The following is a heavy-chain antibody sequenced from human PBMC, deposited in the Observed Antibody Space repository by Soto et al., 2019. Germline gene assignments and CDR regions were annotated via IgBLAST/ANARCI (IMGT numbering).Heavy chain of an antibody. D-gene: IGHD2-2*01. V-gene: IGHV1-24*01. Sequence: ASVKVSWKVSGYTLTELSMHWVRQAPGKGLEWMGGFDPEDGETIYAQKFQGRVTMTEDTSTDTAYMELSSLRSEDTAVYYCATGYCISTSCPRYYYGMDVWGQGTTVTVSS. CDR3: ATGYCISTSCPRYYYGMDV. CDR1: GYTLTELS. CDR2: FDPEDGET. J-gene: IGHJ6*02.